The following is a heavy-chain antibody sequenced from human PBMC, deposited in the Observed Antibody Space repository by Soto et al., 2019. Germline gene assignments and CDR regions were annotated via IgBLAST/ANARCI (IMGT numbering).Heavy chain of an antibody. Sequence: ASVKVSCKASGYTFTSYGISWVRQAPGQGLEWMGWISAYNGNTNYAQKLQGRVTMTTDTSTSTAYMELRSLRSDDTAVYYCARAHTAKLVEYYYYYGMDVWGQGTTVTV. V-gene: IGHV1-18*01. CDR2: ISAYNGNT. D-gene: IGHD1-1*01. CDR1: GYTFTSYG. CDR3: ARAHTAKLVEYYYYYGMDV. J-gene: IGHJ6*02.